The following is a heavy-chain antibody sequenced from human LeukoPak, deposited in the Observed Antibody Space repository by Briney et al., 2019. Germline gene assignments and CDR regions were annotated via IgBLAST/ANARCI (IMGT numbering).Heavy chain of an antibody. Sequence: PSETLSLTCAVYGGSFSGYYWSWIRQPPGKGLEWIGEINHSGSTNYNPSLKSRVTISVDTSKNQFSLKLSSVTAADTAVYYCARGPPHSNYGSLGSDYWGQGTLVTVSS. CDR3: ARGPPHSNYGSLGSDY. J-gene: IGHJ4*02. CDR2: INHSGST. D-gene: IGHD4-11*01. CDR1: GGSFSGYY. V-gene: IGHV4-34*01.